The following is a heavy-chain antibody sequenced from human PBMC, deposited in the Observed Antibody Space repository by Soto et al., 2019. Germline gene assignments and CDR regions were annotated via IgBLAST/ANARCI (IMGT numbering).Heavy chain of an antibody. CDR2: IYYSGST. J-gene: IGHJ4*02. Sequence: PSETLSLTCTVSGGSISSGGYYWSWIRQHPGKGLEWIGYIYYSGSTYYNPSLKSRVTISVDTSKNQFSLKLSSVTAADMAVYYCARGLSRVLDFDYWGQGTLVTVSS. V-gene: IGHV4-31*03. CDR1: GGSISSGGYY. CDR3: ARGLSRVLDFDY.